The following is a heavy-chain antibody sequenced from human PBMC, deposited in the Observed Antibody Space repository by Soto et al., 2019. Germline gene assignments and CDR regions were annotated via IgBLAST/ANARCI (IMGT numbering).Heavy chain of an antibody. Sequence: QVQLVESGGGVVQPGRSLSLSCAASGFTFSSYGMHWVRQAPGKGLEWVAVIWYDGSSKYYADSVKGRFTISRDNSKNTLYLQMNSLRAEDTAVYYCARDHYYDRRIDYWGQGTLVTVSS. V-gene: IGHV3-33*01. CDR2: IWYDGSSK. CDR1: GFTFSSYG. D-gene: IGHD3-22*01. CDR3: ARDHYYDRRIDY. J-gene: IGHJ4*02.